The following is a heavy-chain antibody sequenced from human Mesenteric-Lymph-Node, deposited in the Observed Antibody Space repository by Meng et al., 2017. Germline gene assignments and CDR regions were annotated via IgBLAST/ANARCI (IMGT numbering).Heavy chain of an antibody. V-gene: IGHV3-11*01. Sequence: GESLKISCAASGFTFSDYYMSWIRQAPGKGLEWVSYISSSGSTRYYEDSVKGRFTISRDHGKKLLYLQMNRMRAEETAVYYSARCLVGGVSNWLDHWGQGTLVTVSS. J-gene: IGHJ5*02. D-gene: IGHD3-3*01. CDR3: ARCLVGGVSNWLDH. CDR2: ISSSGSTR. CDR1: GFTFSDYY.